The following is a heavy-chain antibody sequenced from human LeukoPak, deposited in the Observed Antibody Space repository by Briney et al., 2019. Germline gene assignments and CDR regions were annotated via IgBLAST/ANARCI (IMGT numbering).Heavy chain of an antibody. D-gene: IGHD3-16*02. CDR1: GGTFSSYA. V-gene: IGHV1-69*06. CDR2: IIPIFGTA. J-gene: IGHJ4*02. CDR3: ARGPDYDYVWGSYRPSYFDY. Sequence: SVKVSCKASGGTFSSYAISWVRQAPGQGLEWMGGIIPIFGTANYAQKFQGRVTITADKSTSTAYMELSSLRSEDTAVYYRARGPDYDYVWGSYRPSYFDYWGQGTLVTVSS.